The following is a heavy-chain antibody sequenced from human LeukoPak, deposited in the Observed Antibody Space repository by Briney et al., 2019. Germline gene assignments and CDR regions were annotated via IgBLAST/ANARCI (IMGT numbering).Heavy chain of an antibody. V-gene: IGHV3-7*01. D-gene: IGHD2-21*02. J-gene: IGHJ3*02. Sequence: PGGPLRLSCAASGFTFSSYWMSWVRQAPGKGLEWVANIKQDGSEKYCVDSVKGRFIISRDNSKNTLYLQMNSLRAEDTAVYYCARSHYCGGDCYSRDAFDIWGQGTMVTVSS. CDR1: GFTFSSYW. CDR3: ARSHYCGGDCYSRDAFDI. CDR2: IKQDGSEK.